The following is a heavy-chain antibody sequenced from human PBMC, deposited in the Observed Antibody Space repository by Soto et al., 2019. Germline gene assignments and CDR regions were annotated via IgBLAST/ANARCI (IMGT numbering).Heavy chain of an antibody. V-gene: IGHV3-48*02. D-gene: IGHD6-13*01. CDR2: ISSSSSTI. CDR3: ARGLLVKFLGSYYFDY. J-gene: IGHJ4*02. CDR1: GFTFSSYS. Sequence: EVQLVESGGGLVQPGGSLRLSCAASGFTFSSYSMNWVRQAPGKGLEWVSYISSSSSTIYYADSVKGRFTISRDNAKNSLYLQMNSLRDEDMAVYYCARGLLVKFLGSYYFDYWGQGTLVTVSS.